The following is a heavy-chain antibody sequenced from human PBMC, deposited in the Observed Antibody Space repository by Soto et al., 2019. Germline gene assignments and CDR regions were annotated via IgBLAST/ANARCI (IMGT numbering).Heavy chain of an antibody. J-gene: IGHJ4*02. D-gene: IGHD6-25*01. V-gene: IGHV3-23*01. Sequence: EVQLLESGGGLVQPGGSLRLSCAASGFTFSKYAMSWVRQAPGKGLEWVSAISGSGTTTYSADSARGRFTISRDNSNDLLYLQMKSPSPEDSALYYCVKFFVETGGSSGWPWSLDSWGQGTLVTVSS. CDR1: GFTFSKYA. CDR3: VKFFVETGGSSGWPWSLDS. CDR2: ISGSGTTT.